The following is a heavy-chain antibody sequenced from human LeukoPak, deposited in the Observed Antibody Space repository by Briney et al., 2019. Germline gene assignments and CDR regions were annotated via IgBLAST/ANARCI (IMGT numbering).Heavy chain of an antibody. Sequence: TTGGSLRLSCAASGFTFSDYYMNWIRQVPGKGLEWLSYITTTGSTIRYADSVEGRFTISRDNAKKSLFLQMNSLRAEDTAIYYCARGGAYYDPVMGNYGMDVWGLGTMVTVSS. CDR3: ARGGAYYDPVMGNYGMDV. J-gene: IGHJ6*02. D-gene: IGHD3-22*01. V-gene: IGHV3-11*01. CDR1: GFTFSDYY. CDR2: ITTTGSTI.